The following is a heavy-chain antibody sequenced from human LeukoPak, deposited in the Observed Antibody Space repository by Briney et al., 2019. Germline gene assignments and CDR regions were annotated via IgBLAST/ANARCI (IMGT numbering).Heavy chain of an antibody. J-gene: IGHJ4*02. CDR2: ITWNGDNT. CDR3: AKAAGDSYYDY. CDR1: GFTFDDYA. D-gene: IGHD7-27*01. Sequence: GGSLRLSCAASGFTFDDYAMHWVRHAPGKGLEWVSGITWNGDNTVYADSVKGRFTISRDNARNSLYLQMNSLRAEDMAFYYCAKAAGDSYYDYWGRGTLATVSS. V-gene: IGHV3-9*03.